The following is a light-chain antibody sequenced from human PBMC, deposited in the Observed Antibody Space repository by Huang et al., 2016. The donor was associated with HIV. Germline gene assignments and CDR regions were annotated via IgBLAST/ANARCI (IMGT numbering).Light chain of an antibody. CDR2: ASS. Sequence: DIQMTQSPSSLSTSVGDRVTITSRASPGAGNSLAWYQQNPGKVPKLLIYASSTLRSGVPARFSGSGSGTEFTLTISGLQPEDVATYYCQKYNSAPYTFGQGTRLDIK. J-gene: IGKJ2*01. CDR3: QKYNSAPYT. V-gene: IGKV1-27*01. CDR1: PGAGNS.